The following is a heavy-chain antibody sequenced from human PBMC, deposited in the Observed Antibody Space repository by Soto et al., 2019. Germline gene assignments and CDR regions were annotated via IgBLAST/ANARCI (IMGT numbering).Heavy chain of an antibody. CDR2: ISGSGGST. CDR1: GFTFSSYA. J-gene: IGHJ6*02. CDR3: AKDDSGGYDLSPIYYYYGMDV. D-gene: IGHD5-12*01. V-gene: IGHV3-23*01. Sequence: GGSLRLSCAASGFTFSSYAMSWVRQAPGKGLEWVSAISGSGGSTYYADSVKGRFTISRDNSKNTLYLQMNSLRAEDTAVYYCAKDDSGGYDLSPIYYYYGMDVWGQGTTVTVSS.